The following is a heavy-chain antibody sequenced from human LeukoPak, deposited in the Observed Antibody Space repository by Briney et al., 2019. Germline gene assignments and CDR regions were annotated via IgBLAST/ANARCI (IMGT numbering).Heavy chain of an antibody. CDR3: ARDVGDYYYGMDV. V-gene: IGHV3-7*05. J-gene: IGHJ6*02. Sequence: PGGSLRLSCAASGFTFSRYWMNWVRQAPGKGLEWVANIKQDGSEKYYVDSVKGRFTISRDNAKNSLYLQMNSLRAEDTAVYYCARDVGDYYYGMDVWGQGTTVTVSS. D-gene: IGHD1-26*01. CDR2: IKQDGSEK. CDR1: GFTFSRYW.